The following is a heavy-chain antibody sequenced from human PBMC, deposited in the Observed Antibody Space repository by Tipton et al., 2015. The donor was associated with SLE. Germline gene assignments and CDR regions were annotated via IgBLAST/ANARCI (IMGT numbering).Heavy chain of an antibody. V-gene: IGHV4-30-4*08. D-gene: IGHD1-26*01. CDR1: GGPISSGGHY. CDR2: IRDTQST. J-gene: IGHJ3*02. Sequence: TLSLTCSVSGGPISSGGHYWSWIRQSPGKDLEWIGYIRDTQSTTYNPSLKSQVTMSIDTSKNQFFLRLTSVAAADTAVYYCARGPGSKSGEAFDIWGQGTMVTVSS. CDR3: ARGPGSKSGEAFDI.